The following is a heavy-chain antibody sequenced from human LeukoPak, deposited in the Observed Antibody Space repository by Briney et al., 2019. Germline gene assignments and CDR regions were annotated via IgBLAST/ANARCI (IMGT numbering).Heavy chain of an antibody. J-gene: IGHJ3*02. CDR2: IYYSGST. V-gene: IGHV4-59*08. D-gene: IGHD3-22*01. CDR3: ARHTTLDPDYYDSRHDAFDI. Sequence: SETLSLTCTVSGGSISSYYWSWIRQPPGKGLEWIGYIYYSGSTNYNPSLKSRVTISVDTSKNQFSLKLSSVTAADTAVYYCARHTTLDPDYYDSRHDAFDIWGQGTMVTASS. CDR1: GGSISSYY.